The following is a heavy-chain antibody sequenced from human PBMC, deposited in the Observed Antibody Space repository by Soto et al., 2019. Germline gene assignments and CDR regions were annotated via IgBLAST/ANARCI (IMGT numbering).Heavy chain of an antibody. J-gene: IGHJ5*02. Sequence: GESLKISCKGSGYSFTGYWIGWVRQMPGKGLEWMGIIYPGDSDTRYIPSFQGQVTISADKSISTAYLQWSSLKASDTAMYYCARRIEYYEGYGYRYDLVAWGQGTPV. CDR2: IYPGDSDT. V-gene: IGHV5-51*01. CDR1: GYSFTGYW. D-gene: IGHD3-16*02. CDR3: ARRIEYYEGYGYRYDLVA.